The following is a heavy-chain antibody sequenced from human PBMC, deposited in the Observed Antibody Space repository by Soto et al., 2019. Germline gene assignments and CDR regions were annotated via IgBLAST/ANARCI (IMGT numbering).Heavy chain of an antibody. D-gene: IGHD3-10*01. CDR2: MTWNGGST. Sequence: GGSLRLSCAASGFTFDDYGMSWVRQAPGKGLEWVSGMTWNGGSTGYADSVKGRFTISRDNAKNSLYLQMNSLRAEDTGSYHWARLRYASGSYYYFYYYMDVWGKGTTVTVSS. CDR3: ARLRYASGSYYYFYYYMDV. CDR1: GFTFDDYG. V-gene: IGHV3-20*01. J-gene: IGHJ6*03.